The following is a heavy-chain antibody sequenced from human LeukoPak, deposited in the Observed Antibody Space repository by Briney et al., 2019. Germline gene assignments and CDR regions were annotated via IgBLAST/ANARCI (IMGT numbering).Heavy chain of an antibody. J-gene: IGHJ3*02. CDR3: AREGIYGGAFDI. CDR1: GYTFTGYY. CDR2: INPNSGGT. V-gene: IGHV1-2*02. Sequence: ASVKVSCKASGYTFTGYYMHWVRQAPGQGLEWMGWINPNSGGTNYAQKFQGRVTITRNTSISTAYMELSSLRSEDTAVYYCAREGIYGGAFDIWGQGTMVTVSS. D-gene: IGHD4-23*01.